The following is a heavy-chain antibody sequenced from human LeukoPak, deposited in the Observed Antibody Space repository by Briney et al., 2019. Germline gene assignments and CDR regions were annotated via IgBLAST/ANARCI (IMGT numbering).Heavy chain of an antibody. CDR3: ATTTTRGIPHYFDY. CDR1: GYSYASYW. J-gene: IGHJ4*02. CDR2: IYPGDSDT. Sequence: GESLKISCKGSGYSYASYWIVWVRQMPGKGLECMGIIYPGDSDTRYRPSFQGQVTISADKSISTAYLQWSGLKTSDTAMYYCATTTTRGIPHYFDYWGQGTLVTVSS. V-gene: IGHV5-51*01. D-gene: IGHD1-1*01.